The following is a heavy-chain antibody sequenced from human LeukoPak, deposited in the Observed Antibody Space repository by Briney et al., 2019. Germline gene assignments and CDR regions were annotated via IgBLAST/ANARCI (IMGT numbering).Heavy chain of an antibody. Sequence: GGSLRLSCAASGFTVSSNYMSWVRQAPGKGLEWVSVIYSGGSTYYADSVKGRFTISRDNSKNTLYLQMNGLRAEDTAVYCCARGYCSGGSCYSGTFYYYYYGMDVWGQGTTVTVSS. CDR1: GFTVSSNY. CDR3: ARGYCSGGSCYSGTFYYYYYGMDV. CDR2: IYSGGST. V-gene: IGHV3-53*01. J-gene: IGHJ6*02. D-gene: IGHD2-15*01.